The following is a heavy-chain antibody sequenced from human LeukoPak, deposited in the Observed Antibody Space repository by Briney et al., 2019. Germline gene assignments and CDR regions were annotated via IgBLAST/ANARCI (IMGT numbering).Heavy chain of an antibody. CDR1: GFTFSSYS. J-gene: IGHJ4*02. CDR2: ISSSSSYI. CDR3: AKDWGTTGTAGWLFGY. D-gene: IGHD1-1*01. V-gene: IGHV3-21*04. Sequence: GGSLRLSCAASGFTFSSYSMNWVRQAPGKGLEWVSSISSSSSYIYYADSVKGRFTISRDNAKNSLYLQMNSLRAEDTAVYYCAKDWGTTGTAGWLFGYWGQGTLVTVSS.